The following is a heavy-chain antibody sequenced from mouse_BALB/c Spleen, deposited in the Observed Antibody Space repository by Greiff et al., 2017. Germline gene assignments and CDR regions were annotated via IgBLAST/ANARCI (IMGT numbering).Heavy chain of an antibody. V-gene: IGHV1S22*01. CDR3: TRGITTGTY. J-gene: IGHJ3*01. Sequence: LQQSGSELVRPGASVKLSCKASGYTFTSYWMHWVKQRPGQGLEWIGNIYPGSGSTNYDEKFKSKATLTVDTSSSTAYMQLSSLTSEDSAVYYCTRGITTGTYWGQGTLGTVSA. CDR1: GYTFTSYW. CDR2: IYPGSGST. D-gene: IGHD2-4*01.